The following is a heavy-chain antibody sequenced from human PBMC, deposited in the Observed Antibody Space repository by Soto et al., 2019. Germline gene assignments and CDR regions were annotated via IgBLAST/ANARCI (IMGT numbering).Heavy chain of an antibody. CDR3: ARALARFGESPPFNWFDP. Sequence: SVKVSCKASGGTFSSYAISWVRQAPGQGLEWMGGIIPIFGTANYAQKFQGRVTITADKSTSTAYMELSSLRSEDTAVYYCARALARFGESPPFNWFDPWGQGTLVTVSS. CDR1: GGTFSSYA. D-gene: IGHD3-10*01. J-gene: IGHJ5*02. V-gene: IGHV1-69*06. CDR2: IIPIFGTA.